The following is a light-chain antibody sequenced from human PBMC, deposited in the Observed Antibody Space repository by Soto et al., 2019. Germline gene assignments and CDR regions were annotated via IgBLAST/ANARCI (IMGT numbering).Light chain of an antibody. Sequence: QSALTQPASVSGSPGQSITISCIGTSSDVGGYNYVSWYQLHPGKAPKLMIYDVNNRPSGVSNRFSGSKSGYTASLTISGLQAEDEADYFCSSYTTSNTVLFGGETKLTVL. J-gene: IGLJ2*01. CDR2: DVN. CDR3: SSYTTSNTVL. V-gene: IGLV2-14*03. CDR1: SSDVGGYNY.